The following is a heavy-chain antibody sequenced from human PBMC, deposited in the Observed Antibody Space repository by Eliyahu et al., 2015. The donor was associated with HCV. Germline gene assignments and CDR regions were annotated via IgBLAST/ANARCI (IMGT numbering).Heavy chain of an antibody. V-gene: IGHV1-69*01. CDR1: GGTFASHT. D-gene: IGHD3-22*01. CDR3: ALEGGSSGPRWFDP. Sequence: QVQLVQSGPEVKRPGSSVRVSCKASGGTFASHTISWVRQAPGQGFEWLGGIVPVFGTANYAQKSQDRVTITADESTNTAYLELRSLRSEDTAVYYCALEGGSSGPRWFDPWGQGTLVTVSS. CDR2: IVPVFGTA. J-gene: IGHJ5*02.